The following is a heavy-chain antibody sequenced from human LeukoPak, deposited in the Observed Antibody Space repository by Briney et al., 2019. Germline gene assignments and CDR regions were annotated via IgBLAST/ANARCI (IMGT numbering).Heavy chain of an antibody. Sequence: GGSLRLSCTASESAFDHAMHWVRQTPGKGLEWVSGIGWNSARTGYADSVRGRFTISRDNAKNSLYLQMNSLRAEDTALYYCGKDISAGGMDVWGQGTTVTVSS. V-gene: IGHV3-9*01. J-gene: IGHJ6*02. CDR1: ESAFDHA. CDR3: GKDISAGGMDV. D-gene: IGHD3-10*01. CDR2: IGWNSART.